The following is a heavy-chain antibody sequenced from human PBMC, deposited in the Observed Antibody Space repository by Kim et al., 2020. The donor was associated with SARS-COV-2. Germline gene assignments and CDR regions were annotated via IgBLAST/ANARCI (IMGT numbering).Heavy chain of an antibody. Sequence: SETLSLTCTVSGGSISNYYWSWIRQPPGKGLEWIGYIYYSGSTNYNPSLKSRVTISVDTSKNQFSLKLSSVTAADTAVYYCARSTIYYYDSGPYWYFELWGRGSLVTVSS. CDR3: ARSTIYYYDSGPYWYFEL. CDR2: IYYSGST. V-gene: IGHV4-59*13. J-gene: IGHJ2*01. CDR1: GGSISNYY. D-gene: IGHD3-22*01.